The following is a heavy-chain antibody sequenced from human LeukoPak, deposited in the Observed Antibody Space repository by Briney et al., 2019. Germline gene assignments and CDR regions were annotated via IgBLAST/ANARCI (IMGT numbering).Heavy chain of an antibody. D-gene: IGHD1-26*01. CDR2: ISSSGSTI. J-gene: IGHJ4*02. CDR1: GFTFSSYE. CDR3: ARSLVGATEVSGPDDY. V-gene: IGHV3-48*03. Sequence: PGGSLRLSCAASGFTFSSYEMNWVRQAPGKGLEWVSYISSSGSTIYYADSVKGRFTISRDNAKNSLYLQMNSLRAEDTALYYCARSLVGATEVSGPDDYWGQGTLVTVSS.